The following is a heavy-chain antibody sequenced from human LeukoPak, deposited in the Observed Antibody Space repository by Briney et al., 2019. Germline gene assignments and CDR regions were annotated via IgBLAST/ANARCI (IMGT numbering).Heavy chain of an antibody. CDR1: GFVLSDYG. D-gene: IGHD5-12*01. CDR3: AKESDSGYHSEGPKT. Sequence: GGSLRLSCTASGFVLSDYGMHWVRQAPGKGLQWVAFVRNDGSNEYYVGSVKGRFTISRDKSKNTLYLQMNSLRAEDTAVYSCAKESDSGYHSEGPKTWGLGTLVTVSS. V-gene: IGHV3-30*02. CDR2: VRNDGSNE. J-gene: IGHJ5*02.